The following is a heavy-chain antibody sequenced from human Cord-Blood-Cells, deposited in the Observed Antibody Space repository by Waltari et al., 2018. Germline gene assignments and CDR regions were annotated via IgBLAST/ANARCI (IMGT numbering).Heavy chain of an antibody. Sequence: VQLVEAGGGWVQPGRSLRLSCTAVGFPFGALALRWFRQAPGKGLEWVGFIRSKAYGGTTEYAASVKGRFTISRDDSKSIAYLQMNSLKTEDTAVYYCTRGEVTDYWGQGTLVTVSS. CDR1: GFPFGALA. CDR3: TRGEVTDY. CDR2: IRSKAYGGTT. D-gene: IGHD2-21*02. V-gene: IGHV3-49*03. J-gene: IGHJ4*02.